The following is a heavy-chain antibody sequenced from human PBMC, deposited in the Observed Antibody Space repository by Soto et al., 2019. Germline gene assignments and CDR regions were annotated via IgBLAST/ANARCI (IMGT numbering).Heavy chain of an antibody. D-gene: IGHD6-13*01. J-gene: IGHJ3*02. CDR2: ISGSGGST. V-gene: IGHV3-23*01. Sequence: PGGSLRLSCAASGFTFSSYAMSWVRQAPGKGLEWVSAISGSGGSTYYADSVKGRFTISRDNSKNTLYLQMNSLRAEDTAVYYFAKRIAAAIDAFDIWGQGTMVTVSS. CDR1: GFTFSSYA. CDR3: AKRIAAAIDAFDI.